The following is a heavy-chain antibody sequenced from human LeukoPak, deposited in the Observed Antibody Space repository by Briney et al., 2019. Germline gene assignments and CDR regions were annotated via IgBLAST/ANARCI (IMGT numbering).Heavy chain of an antibody. D-gene: IGHD6-6*01. Sequence: ASVKVSCKASGGTFSSYAISWVRQAPGQGLEWMGGIIPIFGTANYAQKFQGRVTITADESTSTAYMELSSLRSEDTAVYYCAKEGKYSSSSWDWVNDAFDIWGQGTMVTVSS. J-gene: IGHJ3*02. CDR1: GGTFSSYA. CDR2: IIPIFGTA. CDR3: AKEGKYSSSSWDWVNDAFDI. V-gene: IGHV1-69*13.